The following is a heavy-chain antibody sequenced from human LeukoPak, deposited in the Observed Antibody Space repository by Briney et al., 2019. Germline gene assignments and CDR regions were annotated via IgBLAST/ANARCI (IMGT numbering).Heavy chain of an antibody. Sequence: GGSLRLSCAASGFTFSSYSMSWVRQAPGKGLEWVSAISGSGGTTIYADSVKGRFTISRDNAKNSLHLQMNSLRAEDTAVYYCARDSEWGLQRSDYWGQGTLVTVSS. D-gene: IGHD1-26*01. CDR2: ISGSGGTT. CDR1: GFTFSSYS. CDR3: ARDSEWGLQRSDY. J-gene: IGHJ4*02. V-gene: IGHV3-23*01.